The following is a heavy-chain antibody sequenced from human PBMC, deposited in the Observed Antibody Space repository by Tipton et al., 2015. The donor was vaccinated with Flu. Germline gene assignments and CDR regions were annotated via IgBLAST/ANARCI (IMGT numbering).Heavy chain of an antibody. Sequence: GLVKPSETLSLTCTVSGGSITSSPYYWGWVRQPPGKGLEWIGTIYNSGTTYYNPSLKSRIIVSLDMSKNEFSLRLSSVTAADTAMFYCARGLGEYDTSGDYGLGVWGQGTTVTVSS. CDR2: IYNSGTT. D-gene: IGHD3-22*01. CDR3: ARGLGEYDTSGDYGLGV. J-gene: IGHJ6*02. V-gene: IGHV4-31*03. CDR1: GGSITSSPYY.